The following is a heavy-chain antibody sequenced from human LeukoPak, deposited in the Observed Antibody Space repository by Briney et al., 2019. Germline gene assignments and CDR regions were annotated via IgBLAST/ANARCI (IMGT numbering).Heavy chain of an antibody. CDR2: IYPGDSDT. J-gene: IGHJ6*03. Sequence: GESLKISCKGSGYSFTSYWIGWVRQMPGKGLEWMGIIYPGDSDTRYSPSFQGQVTISADKSINTAYLQWSSLKASDTAMYYCARHPGSAYYYYYYMDVWGKGTTVTVSS. CDR3: ARHPGSAYYYYYYMDV. CDR1: GYSFTSYW. V-gene: IGHV5-51*01. D-gene: IGHD1-14*01.